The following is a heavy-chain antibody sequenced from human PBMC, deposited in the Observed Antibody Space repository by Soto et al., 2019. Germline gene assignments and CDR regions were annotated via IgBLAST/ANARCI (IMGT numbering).Heavy chain of an antibody. J-gene: IGHJ5*02. CDR3: ARTITIFGVVQSPFDP. V-gene: IGHV1-3*01. CDR1: GYSFTSYA. D-gene: IGHD3-3*01. Sequence: ASLKVSCKASGYSFTSYAMHWVRQAPGQRLEWMGWINAGNGNTKYSQKFQGRVTITRDTSASTAYMELSSLRSEDTAVYYCARTITIFGVVQSPFDPWGQGTLVTVSS. CDR2: INAGNGNT.